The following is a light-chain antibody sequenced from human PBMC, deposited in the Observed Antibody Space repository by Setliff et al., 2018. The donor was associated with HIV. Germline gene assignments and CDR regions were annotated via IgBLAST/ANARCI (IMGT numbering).Light chain of an antibody. CDR3: SSYTNTPLYV. V-gene: IGLV2-14*03. J-gene: IGLJ1*01. CDR1: SSDVGGYNY. CDR2: DVS. Sequence: PASVSGSPGQSITISCTGTSSDVGGYNYVSWYQQHPGKAPKLMIYDVSNRPSGVSNRFSGSKSGNTASLIISGLQPEDEADYYCSSYTNTPLYVFGTGTKVTVL.